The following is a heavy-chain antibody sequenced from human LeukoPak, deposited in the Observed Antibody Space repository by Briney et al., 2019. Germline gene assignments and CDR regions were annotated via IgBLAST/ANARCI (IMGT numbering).Heavy chain of an antibody. Sequence: GGSLRLSCAASGFTFYDYAMHWVRQAPGKGLEWVSLVNWDGGTTYYADSVKGRFTLSRDNTTNSRYLQMNSMRLEENALYYCVKDIGHVTSSPRFDYWGQGTLVTVSS. CDR1: GFTFYDYA. J-gene: IGHJ4*02. D-gene: IGHD6-6*01. V-gene: IGHV3-43D*03. CDR3: VKDIGHVTSSPRFDY. CDR2: VNWDGGTT.